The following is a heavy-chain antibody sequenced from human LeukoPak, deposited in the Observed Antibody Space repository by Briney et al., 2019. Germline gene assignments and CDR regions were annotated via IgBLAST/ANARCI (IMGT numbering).Heavy chain of an antibody. V-gene: IGHV3-74*01. CDR3: ARGPSHSSSWYGLDD. CDR1: GFTFSTYW. J-gene: IGHJ4*02. Sequence: PGGSLRLSCAASGFTFSTYWMHWVRQGPGKGLVWVSRINADGSTTTYADSVKGRFTISRDNAKNTLYLRMNSLRAEDTAVYYCARGPSHSSSWYGLDDWGQGALVTVFS. CDR2: INADGSTT. D-gene: IGHD6-13*01.